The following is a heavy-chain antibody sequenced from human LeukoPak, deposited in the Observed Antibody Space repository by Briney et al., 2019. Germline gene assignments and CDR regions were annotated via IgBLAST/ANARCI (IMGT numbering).Heavy chain of an antibody. CDR1: GFTFDDYA. D-gene: IGHD3-10*01. CDR3: AKDILYGSGFPDAFDI. V-gene: IGHV3-9*01. Sequence: GGSLRLSCAASGFTFDDYAMHWVRQAPGKGLERVSGISWNSGSIGYADSVKGRFTISRDNAKNSLYLQMNSLRAEDTALYYCAKDILYGSGFPDAFDIWGQGTMVTVSS. J-gene: IGHJ3*02. CDR2: ISWNSGSI.